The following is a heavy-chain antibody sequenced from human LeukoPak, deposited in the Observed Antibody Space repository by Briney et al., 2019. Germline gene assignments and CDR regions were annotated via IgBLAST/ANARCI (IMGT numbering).Heavy chain of an antibody. CDR2: IYYSGST. J-gene: IGHJ4*02. Sequence: PSETLSLTCTVSGGSISSYYWSWIRQAPGKGLEWIGYIYYSGSTNYNPSLKSRVTISVDTSKNQFSLKLSSVTAADTAVYYCARVIYDSSGYYYFDYWGQGTLVTVSS. CDR3: ARVIYDSSGYYYFDY. CDR1: GGSISSYY. D-gene: IGHD3-22*01. V-gene: IGHV4-59*01.